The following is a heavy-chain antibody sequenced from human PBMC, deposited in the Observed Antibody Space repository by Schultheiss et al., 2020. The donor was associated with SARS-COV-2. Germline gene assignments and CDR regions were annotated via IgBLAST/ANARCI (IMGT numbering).Heavy chain of an antibody. D-gene: IGHD4-11*01. CDR3: AKDRATTVTLYYYYFGMDV. Sequence: GGSLRLSCTASGFTFSIHDMSWVRQAPGKGLEWVSSIHNQGANTDYADSVEGRFTISRDDSKNTLYLQMNSLRADDTAVYYCAKDRATTVTLYYYYFGMDVWGQGTTVTVSS. CDR2: IHNQGANT. CDR1: GFTFSIHD. V-gene: IGHV3-23*01. J-gene: IGHJ6*02.